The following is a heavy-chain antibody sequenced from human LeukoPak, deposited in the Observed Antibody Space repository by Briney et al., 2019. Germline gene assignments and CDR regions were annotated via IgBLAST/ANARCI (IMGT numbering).Heavy chain of an antibody. V-gene: IGHV1-2*02. CDR1: GYTFTGYC. CDR3: ARVVPAAISGVRENAFDT. Sequence: ASVKVSCKASGYTFTGYCMHWVRQAPGQGLEWMGWINPNSGGTNYAQKFQGRVTMTRDTSISTAYMELSRLRSDDTAVYYCARVVPAAISGVRENAFDTWGQGTMVTVSS. J-gene: IGHJ3*02. CDR2: INPNSGGT. D-gene: IGHD2-2*01.